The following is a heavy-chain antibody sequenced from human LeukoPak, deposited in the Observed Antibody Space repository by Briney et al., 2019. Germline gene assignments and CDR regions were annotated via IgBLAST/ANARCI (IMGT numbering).Heavy chain of an antibody. CDR3: ASLVAFGGVMDDHQLDY. J-gene: IGHJ4*02. Sequence: GGSLRLSCAASGFTFSSYSMNWVRQAPGKGLEWVSYISSSSSTIYYADSVKGRFTISRDNAKNSLYLQMNSLRAEDTAVYYCASLVAFGGVMDDHQLDYWGQGTLVTVSS. CDR1: GFTFSSYS. D-gene: IGHD3-16*01. V-gene: IGHV3-48*01. CDR2: ISSSSSTI.